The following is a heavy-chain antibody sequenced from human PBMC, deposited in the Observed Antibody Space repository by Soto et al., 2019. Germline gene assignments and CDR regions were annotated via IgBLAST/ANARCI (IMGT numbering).Heavy chain of an antibody. CDR1: GYSFTSYW. Sequence: GESLKISCKGSGYSFTSYWISWVRQMPGKGLEWMGRIDPSDSYTNYSPSFQGHVTISADKSISTAYLQWSSLKASDTAMYYCARRDIAARRAYYYGMDVWSQGTTVTVYS. D-gene: IGHD6-6*01. CDR3: ARRDIAARRAYYYGMDV. CDR2: IDPSDSYT. V-gene: IGHV5-10-1*01. J-gene: IGHJ6*02.